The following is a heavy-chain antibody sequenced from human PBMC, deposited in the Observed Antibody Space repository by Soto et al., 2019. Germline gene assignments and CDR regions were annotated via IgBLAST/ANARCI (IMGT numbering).Heavy chain of an antibody. CDR1: GYTFTSYG. J-gene: IGHJ6*02. Sequence: ASVKVSCKASGYTFTSYGISWVRQAPGQGLEWMGWISAYNGNTNYAQKLQGRVTMTTDTSTSTAYMELRSLRSDDTAVYYCAREAYCSSTSCNRGAYYYYGMDVWGAGTTLTV. CDR3: AREAYCSSTSCNRGAYYYYGMDV. V-gene: IGHV1-18*01. CDR2: ISAYNGNT. D-gene: IGHD2-2*02.